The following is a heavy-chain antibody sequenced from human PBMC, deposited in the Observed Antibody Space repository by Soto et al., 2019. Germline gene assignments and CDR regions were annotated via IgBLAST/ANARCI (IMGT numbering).Heavy chain of an antibody. CDR1: GGSITTNGHY. Sequence: QVQLQESGPELVKPSQTLSLTCSVSGGSITTNGHYWTWIRQHPGQGLEWIAYIYYTGNSYLNPCLSSRLSISVDTSKNQFSLELRSVTAADTAVYYCAREQWGFDSWGQGTLVTVSS. D-gene: IGHD6-19*01. V-gene: IGHV4-31*03. CDR2: IYYTGNS. CDR3: AREQWGFDS. J-gene: IGHJ4*02.